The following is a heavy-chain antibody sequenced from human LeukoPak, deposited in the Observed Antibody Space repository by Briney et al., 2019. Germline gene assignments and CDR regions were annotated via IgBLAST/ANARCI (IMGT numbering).Heavy chain of an antibody. D-gene: IGHD5-12*01. Sequence: ASVKVSCKASGYSFISFDINWVRQATGQGREWLGWMNPNSGSTGYAQNFQGRVSMTRDTSISTAYMELSNLGSEDTAVYYCTRNLARTGDSDYWGQGTLVTVSS. CDR1: GYSFISFD. CDR3: TRNLARTGDSDY. CDR2: MNPNSGST. V-gene: IGHV1-8*01. J-gene: IGHJ4*02.